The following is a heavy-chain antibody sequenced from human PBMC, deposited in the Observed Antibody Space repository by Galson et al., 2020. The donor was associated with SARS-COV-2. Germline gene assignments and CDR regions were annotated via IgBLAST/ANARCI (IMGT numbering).Heavy chain of an antibody. D-gene: IGHD5-12*01. CDR2: IYYNGDT. V-gene: IGHV4-61*01. CDR3: AREGYSGYVGYSSGWIEH. J-gene: IGHJ4*02. Sequence: ASETLSLTCTVSRAYVNSGTYFWTWIRQAPGKELEWIGNIYYNGDTNHNPSLKSRVAMSVDTSRNQFSLKLTSVTAADTAVYYCAREGYSGYVGYSSGWIEHWGQGTLVTVSS. CDR1: RAYVNSGTYF.